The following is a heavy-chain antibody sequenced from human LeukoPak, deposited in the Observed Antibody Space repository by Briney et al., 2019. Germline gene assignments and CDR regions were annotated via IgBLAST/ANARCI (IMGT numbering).Heavy chain of an antibody. CDR1: GFTFSSYS. V-gene: IGHV3-21*05. CDR2: ISSSSSYT. CDR3: ASIVVVVAATPAYYFDY. J-gene: IGHJ4*02. Sequence: GGSLRLSCAASGFTFSSYSMNWVRQAPGKGLEWVSYISSSSSYTNYADSVKGRFTISRDNAKNSLYLQMNSLRAEDTAVYYCASIVVVVAATPAYYFDYWGQGTLVTVSS. D-gene: IGHD2-15*01.